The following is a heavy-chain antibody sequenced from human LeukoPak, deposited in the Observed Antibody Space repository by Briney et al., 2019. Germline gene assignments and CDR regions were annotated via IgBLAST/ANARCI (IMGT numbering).Heavy chain of an antibody. Sequence: SGRSLRLSCAASGFIFRNHGMHWVRQAPGKGLEGVAVIWYDGSNKYYGDSVKGRFTISRDNSKNTLYLEMNSLRVEDTAVYFCARSDWAKWGQGTLVTVSS. CDR1: GFIFRNHG. V-gene: IGHV3-33*01. D-gene: IGHD3-9*01. J-gene: IGHJ4*02. CDR3: ARSDWAK. CDR2: IWYDGSNK.